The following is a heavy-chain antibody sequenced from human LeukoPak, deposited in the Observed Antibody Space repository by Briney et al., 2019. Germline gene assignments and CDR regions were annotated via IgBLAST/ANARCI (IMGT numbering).Heavy chain of an antibody. CDR1: GFTVSNNF. CDR2: IGAADDT. Sequence: GGSLRLSCAVSGFTVSNNFMSWVRQAPGKGLEWVSTIGAADDTYYPGSVRGRFTISRESAKDSLYLQMNSLRAGDTAVYYCARGSGSHFDYWGQGTLVTVSS. J-gene: IGHJ4*02. V-gene: IGHV3-13*04. CDR3: ARGSGSHFDY. D-gene: IGHD1-26*01.